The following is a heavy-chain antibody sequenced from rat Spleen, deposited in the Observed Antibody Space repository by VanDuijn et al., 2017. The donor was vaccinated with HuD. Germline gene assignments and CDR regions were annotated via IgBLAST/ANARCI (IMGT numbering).Heavy chain of an antibody. D-gene: IGHD1-12*02. CDR2: IWGDGST. CDR1: GFSLTSYH. Sequence: QVQLKESGPGLVKPSETLSLTCTVSGFSLTSYHVSWVRQPPGKGLEWMGVIWGDGSTAYNSALKSRLSISRDTSKSQVFLKMSSLKTEDTATYYCARDQGWYLNVMDAWGQGASVTVSS. V-gene: IGHV2-32*01. CDR3: ARDQGWYLNVMDA. J-gene: IGHJ4*01.